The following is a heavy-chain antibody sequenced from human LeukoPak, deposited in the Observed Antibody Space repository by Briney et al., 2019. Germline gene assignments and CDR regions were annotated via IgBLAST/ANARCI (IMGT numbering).Heavy chain of an antibody. CDR2: INHSGST. CDR1: GGSLSGYY. V-gene: IGHV4-34*01. J-gene: IGHJ4*02. D-gene: IGHD3-16*02. CDR3: AGGRDYDYVWGSYRYTYYFDY. Sequence: SETLSLTCAVYGGSLSGYYWSWIRQPPGKGLEWIGEINHSGSTNYNPSLKSRVTISVDTSKNQFSLKLSSVTAADTAVYYCAGGRDYDYVWGSYRYTYYFDYWGQGTLVTVSS.